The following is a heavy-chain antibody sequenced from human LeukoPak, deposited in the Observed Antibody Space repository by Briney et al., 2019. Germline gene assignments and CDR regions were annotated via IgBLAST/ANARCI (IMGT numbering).Heavy chain of an antibody. CDR3: AKDLASDYGDYVS. V-gene: IGHV4-59*12. CDR2: IYYSGST. Sequence: SETLSLTCTVSGGSISSYYWSWIRQPPGKGLEWIGYIYYSGSTNYNPSLKSRVTISVDTSKNQFSLKLSSVTAADTAVYYCAKDLASDYGDYVSWGQGTLVTVSS. D-gene: IGHD4-17*01. J-gene: IGHJ5*02. CDR1: GGSISSYY.